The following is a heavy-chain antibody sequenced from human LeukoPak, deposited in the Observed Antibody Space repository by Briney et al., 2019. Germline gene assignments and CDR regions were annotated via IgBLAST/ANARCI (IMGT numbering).Heavy chain of an antibody. CDR2: ITPKSGDT. CDR1: GYTFSDFY. CDR3: ARVRLADERAWAY. J-gene: IGHJ4*02. D-gene: IGHD3-3*02. V-gene: IGHV1-2*02. Sequence: ASVKVSCKASGYTFSDFYIHWVRQAPGQGLEYVGWITPKSGDTYSPQRFQGRVTMTRDPSISTAYMELSSLRSDDTAVYFCARVRLADERAWAYWGQGTLVTVSS.